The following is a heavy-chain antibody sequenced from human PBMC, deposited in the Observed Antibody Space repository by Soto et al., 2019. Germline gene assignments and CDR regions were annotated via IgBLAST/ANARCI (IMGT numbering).Heavy chain of an antibody. Sequence: GESLKISCKGSGYSFTSYWIGWVRQMPGKGLEWMGIIYPGDSDTRYSPSFQGQVTISADKSISTAYLQWSSLKASDTAMYSCARHQKYCISTSCYDWFDPWGQGTLVTVSS. CDR1: GYSFTSYW. CDR2: IYPGDSDT. J-gene: IGHJ5*02. CDR3: ARHQKYCISTSCYDWFDP. V-gene: IGHV5-51*01. D-gene: IGHD2-2*01.